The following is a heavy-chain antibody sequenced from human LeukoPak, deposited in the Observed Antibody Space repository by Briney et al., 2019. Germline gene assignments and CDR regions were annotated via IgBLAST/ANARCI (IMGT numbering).Heavy chain of an antibody. V-gene: IGHV5-51*01. Sequence: GESLKISCKGSGYSFTSYWIGWVRQMPGKGLEWMGIIYSGESDIRYSPSFQGQVTISADKSISTAYLQWSSLKATDMAMDYCARRGYSRRNYMDVWGKGTTVTVSS. CDR3: ARRGYSRRNYMDV. J-gene: IGHJ6*03. D-gene: IGHD6-13*01. CDR2: IYSGESDI. CDR1: GYSFTSYW.